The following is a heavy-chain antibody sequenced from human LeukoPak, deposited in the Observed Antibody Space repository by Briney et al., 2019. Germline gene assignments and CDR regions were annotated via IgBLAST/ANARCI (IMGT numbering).Heavy chain of an antibody. V-gene: IGHV1-18*01. CDR2: ISAYNGNT. Sequence: ASVKVSCKASGYSFTTYGISWVRQAPGQGLEWMGWISAYNGNTNYAQKFQARVSLTTDTSTSTAYMELRSLRSDDTAVYYCARDLYCSGGTCYSSFIDSWGQGTLVIVSS. CDR3: ARDLYCSGGTCYSSFIDS. J-gene: IGHJ4*02. D-gene: IGHD2-15*01. CDR1: GYSFTTYG.